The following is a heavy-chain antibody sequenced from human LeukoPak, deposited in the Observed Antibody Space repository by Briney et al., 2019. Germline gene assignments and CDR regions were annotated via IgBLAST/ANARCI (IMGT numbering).Heavy chain of an antibody. CDR1: GFTVTSNS. V-gene: IGHV3-53*01. J-gene: IGHJ4*02. Sequence: GGSLRLSCTVSGFTVTSNSMSWVRQAPGKGLEWVSFIYSGSTHCSDSVKGRFTISRDNSKNTLYLQMNSLRAEDTAVYYCARRAGAYSHPYDHWGQGTLVTVSS. D-gene: IGHD4/OR15-4a*01. CDR3: ARRAGAYSHPYDH. CDR2: IYSGST.